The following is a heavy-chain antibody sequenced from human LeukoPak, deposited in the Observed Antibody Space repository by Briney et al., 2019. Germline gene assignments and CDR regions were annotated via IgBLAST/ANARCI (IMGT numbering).Heavy chain of an antibody. CDR1: GLAFSIYG. CDR2: ISYDGSNK. CDR3: AKDLGYSRTGITYYFDY. D-gene: IGHD6-13*01. Sequence: GGSLRLSCAASGLAFSIYGMHWVRQAPGKGLEWVAVISYDGSNKFYADSVKGRFTISRDNSKNTLYLQMNSLRAEDTAVYYCAKDLGYSRTGITYYFDYWGQGTLVTVSS. J-gene: IGHJ4*02. V-gene: IGHV3-30*18.